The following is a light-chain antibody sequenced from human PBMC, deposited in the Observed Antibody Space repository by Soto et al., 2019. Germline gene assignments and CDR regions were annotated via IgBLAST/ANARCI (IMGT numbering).Light chain of an antibody. CDR3: QRYNTDSWR. J-gene: IGKJ1*01. CDR2: DAS. Sequence: IQMTQTPSTLCGAGGERGTITCRASQSISSWLAWYQQKPGKAPKLLIYDASSLESGVPSRFSGSGSGTEFTLSLRSLQSDDFAPYYCQRYNTDSWRLAEGTKVDIK. V-gene: IGKV1-5*01. CDR1: QSISSW.